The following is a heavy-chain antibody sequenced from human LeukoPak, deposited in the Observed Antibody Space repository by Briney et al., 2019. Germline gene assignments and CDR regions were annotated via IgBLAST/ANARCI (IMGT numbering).Heavy chain of an antibody. CDR3: ARLYCSSTSCYRRYYYGMDV. CDR1: GGSISSYY. CDR2: IYYSGST. D-gene: IGHD2-2*02. Sequence: SETLSLTCTVSGGSISSYYWSWIRQPPGKGLEWIGYIYYSGSTNYNPSLKSRVTISVDTSKNQFSLKLSSVTAADTAVYYCARLYCSSTSCYRRYYYGMDVWDQGTTVTVSS. V-gene: IGHV4-59*08. J-gene: IGHJ6*02.